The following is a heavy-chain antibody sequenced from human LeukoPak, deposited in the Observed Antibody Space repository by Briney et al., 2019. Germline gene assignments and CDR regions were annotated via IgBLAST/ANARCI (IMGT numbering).Heavy chain of an antibody. CDR3: AREASDYVWETAVFDI. CDR2: INHSGST. CDR1: GGSFSGYY. Sequence: PSETLSLTCAVYGGSFSGYYWSWIRQPPGKGLEWIGEINHSGSTNYNPSLKSRVTISVDTSKNQFSLKLSSVTAADTAVYYCAREASDYVWETAVFDIWGQGTMVTVSS. J-gene: IGHJ3*02. D-gene: IGHD3-16*01. V-gene: IGHV4-34*01.